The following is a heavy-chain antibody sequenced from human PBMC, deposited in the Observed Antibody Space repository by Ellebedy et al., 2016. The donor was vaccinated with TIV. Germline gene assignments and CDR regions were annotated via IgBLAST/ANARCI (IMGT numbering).Heavy chain of an antibody. J-gene: IGHJ4*02. CDR1: GFTVNNNY. CDR2: NYSCGSP. D-gene: IGHD4-11*01. Sequence: GESLKIPCASPGFTVNNNYISWVRQAPGKGLELVSVNYSCGSPYYADSVKGRFTISRDNSKNALYLKMNSLRAEDTAVYYCAKFLGEDYTNSGSFHYWGQGTLVTVSS. CDR3: AKFLGEDYTNSGSFHY. V-gene: IGHV3-53*01.